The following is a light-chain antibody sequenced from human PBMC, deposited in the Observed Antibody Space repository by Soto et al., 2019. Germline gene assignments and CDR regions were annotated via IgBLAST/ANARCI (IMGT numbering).Light chain of an antibody. Sequence: QSALTQPASVSGSPGQSITISCTGTSSDIGGFNYVSWYQQHPGKAPKLIIYQVSNRPSGVSNRFSGSESGNTASLTISGLQAEDDADYYCSSYTSSTTLRVFGGGTKLTVL. CDR2: QVS. CDR1: SSDIGGFNY. J-gene: IGLJ2*01. V-gene: IGLV2-14*01. CDR3: SSYTSSTTLRV.